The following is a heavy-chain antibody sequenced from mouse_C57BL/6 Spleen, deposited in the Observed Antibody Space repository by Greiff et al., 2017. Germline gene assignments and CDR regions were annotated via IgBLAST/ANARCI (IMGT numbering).Heavy chain of an antibody. CDR1: GYTFTSYW. Sequence: VQLQQPGAELVRPGSSVKLSCKASGYTFTSYWMDWVKQRPGQGLEWIGNIYPSDSETHYNQKFKDKATLTVDKSSSPAYMQLSSLTSEDSAVYYCARGGSTGVAGDYWGQGTTLTVSS. D-gene: IGHD1-1*01. CDR3: ARGGSTGVAGDY. V-gene: IGHV1-61*01. CDR2: IYPSDSET. J-gene: IGHJ2*01.